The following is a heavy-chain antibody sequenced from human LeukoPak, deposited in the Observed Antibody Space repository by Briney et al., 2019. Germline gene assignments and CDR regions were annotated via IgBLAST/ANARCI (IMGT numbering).Heavy chain of an antibody. CDR2: IIPILGIA. V-gene: IGHV1-69*04. J-gene: IGHJ4*02. Sequence: GASVKVSCKASGGTFSSYTISWVRQAPGQGLEWRGRIIPILGIANYAQKFQGRVTITADKSTSTAYMELSSLRSEDTAVDFGPRDVAIFGVVITDYWGQGTLVTVSS. CDR1: GGTFSSYT. CDR3: PRDVAIFGVVITDY. D-gene: IGHD3-3*01.